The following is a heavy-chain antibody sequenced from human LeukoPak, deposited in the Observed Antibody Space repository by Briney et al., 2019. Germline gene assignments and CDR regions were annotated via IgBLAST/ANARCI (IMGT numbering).Heavy chain of an antibody. CDR1: GFTFSSYA. J-gene: IGHJ4*02. V-gene: IGHV3-7*01. D-gene: IGHD1-26*01. CDR2: IKQDGSEK. Sequence: GGSLRLSCAASGFTFSSYAMSWVRQAPGKGLEWVANIKQDGSEKYYVDSVKGRFTISRDNAKNSLYLQMNSLRAEDTAVYYCAREPLFPEWELETTYFDYWGQGTLVTVSS. CDR3: AREPLFPEWELETTYFDY.